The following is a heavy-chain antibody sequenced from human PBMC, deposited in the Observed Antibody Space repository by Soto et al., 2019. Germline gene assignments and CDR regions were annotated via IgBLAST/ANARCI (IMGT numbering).Heavy chain of an antibody. CDR2: IIPIFGTA. CDR3: AREGYYYDSSGDYYDYGMDV. J-gene: IGHJ6*02. Sequence: QVQLVQSGAEVKKPGSSVKVSCKASGGTFSSYAISWVRQAPGQGLEWMGGIIPIFGTANYAQKFQGRVTMTADESTSTAYMELSSLRSEDTAVYYCAREGYYYDSSGDYYDYGMDVGGQGTTVTVSS. V-gene: IGHV1-69*01. CDR1: GGTFSSYA. D-gene: IGHD3-22*01.